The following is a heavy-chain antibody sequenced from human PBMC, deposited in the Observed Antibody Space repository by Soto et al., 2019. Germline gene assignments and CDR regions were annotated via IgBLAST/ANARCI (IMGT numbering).Heavy chain of an antibody. Sequence: GGSLRLSCAASGFTFTSYWMTWVRQAPGKGLEWVANIKQDGSDRYYVDSVKGRFTISRDNAKNSLFLQMNSLRAEDTAVYYCARDRDLTIFGVVHYYGLDVWGQGTSVTVSS. V-gene: IGHV3-7*01. CDR2: IKQDGSDR. CDR3: ARDRDLTIFGVVHYYGLDV. D-gene: IGHD3-3*01. CDR1: GFTFTSYW. J-gene: IGHJ6*02.